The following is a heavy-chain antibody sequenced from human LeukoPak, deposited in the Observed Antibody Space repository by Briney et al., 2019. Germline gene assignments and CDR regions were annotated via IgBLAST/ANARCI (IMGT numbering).Heavy chain of an antibody. D-gene: IGHD2-8*02. CDR3: ARRSTGNAFDI. V-gene: IGHV3-30-3*01. J-gene: IGHJ3*02. CDR1: GFTFSSYA. CDR2: ISYDGSNK. Sequence: GGSLRLSCAASGFTFSSYAMHWVRQAPGKGLEWVAVISYDGSNKYYADSVKGRFTISRDNSKNTLYLQMNSLRAEDTAVYYCARRSTGNAFDIWGQGTMVTVSS.